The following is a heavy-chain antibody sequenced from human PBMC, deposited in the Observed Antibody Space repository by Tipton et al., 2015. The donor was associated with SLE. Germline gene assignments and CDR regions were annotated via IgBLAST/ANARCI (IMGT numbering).Heavy chain of an antibody. CDR3: ARGYEDAFDI. Sequence: TLSLTCAVSGYSISSGYYWGWIRQPPGKGLEWIGSIYHSGSTYYNPSLKSRVTISVDTSKNQFSLKLSSVTAADTAVYYCARGYEDAFDIWGQGTMVTVSS. CDR1: GYSISSGYY. D-gene: IGHD5-12*01. J-gene: IGHJ3*02. CDR2: IYHSGST. V-gene: IGHV4-38-2*01.